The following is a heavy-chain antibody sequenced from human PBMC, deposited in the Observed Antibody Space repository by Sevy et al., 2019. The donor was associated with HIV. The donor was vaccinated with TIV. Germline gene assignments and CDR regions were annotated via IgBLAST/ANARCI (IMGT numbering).Heavy chain of an antibody. J-gene: IGHJ5*02. CDR1: GFTFSSYA. Sequence: GGSLRLSCAASGFTFSSYAMSWVRQAPGKGLEWVSAISGSGGSTYYADSVKGRFTISRDNSKNTRYLQMNSLRAEDTAVYYCAKDRGFWSGYDWFDPWGQGTLVTVSS. CDR2: ISGSGGST. CDR3: AKDRGFWSGYDWFDP. D-gene: IGHD3-3*01. V-gene: IGHV3-23*01.